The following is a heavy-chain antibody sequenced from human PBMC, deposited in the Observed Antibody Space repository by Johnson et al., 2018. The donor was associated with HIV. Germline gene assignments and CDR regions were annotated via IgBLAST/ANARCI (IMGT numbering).Heavy chain of an antibody. V-gene: IGHV3-9*01. CDR3: ARSSGWYGVAAFDI. D-gene: IGHD6-19*01. CDR2: ISWNSGSI. Sequence: VQLVESGGGLVQPGRSLRLSCAASGFTFDDYAMHWVRQAPGKGLEWVSGISWNSGSIGYADSVKGRFTISRDNAKNSLYLQMNSLRAADTAVYYCARSSGWYGVAAFDIWGQGTMVTVSS. CDR1: GFTFDDYA. J-gene: IGHJ3*02.